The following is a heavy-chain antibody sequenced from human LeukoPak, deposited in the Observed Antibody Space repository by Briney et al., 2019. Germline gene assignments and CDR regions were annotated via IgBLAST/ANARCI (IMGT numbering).Heavy chain of an antibody. D-gene: IGHD3-10*01. V-gene: IGHV4-59*01. Sequence: SETLSLTCTVSGGSISSYYWSWIWQPPGKGLEWIGYIHFSGSTNYNPSLKSRVTVSDDKSKNQFSLKLSSVTAADTAVYYCARIFRGAYFDYWGQGTLVTVSS. CDR3: ARIFRGAYFDY. CDR1: GGSISSYY. CDR2: IHFSGST. J-gene: IGHJ4*02.